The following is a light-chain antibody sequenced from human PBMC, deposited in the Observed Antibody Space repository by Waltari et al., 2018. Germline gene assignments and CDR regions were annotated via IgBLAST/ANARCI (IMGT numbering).Light chain of an antibody. CDR1: TGAVTSGDY. J-gene: IGLJ3*02. V-gene: IGLV7-43*01. Sequence: QTVVTQEPSVTVSPGGTVTLTCASSTGAVTSGDYANWFQQKPGQAPRSLIFGANNKYSWTPARFPGSLLGGKAALTLSGVQPEDEAEYYCLLYYGGLWVFGGGTKLTVL. CDR3: LLYYGGLWV. CDR2: GAN.